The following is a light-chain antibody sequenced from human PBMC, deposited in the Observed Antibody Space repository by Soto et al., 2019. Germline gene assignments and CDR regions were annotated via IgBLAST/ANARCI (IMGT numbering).Light chain of an antibody. CDR1: QSVNSY. CDR3: QHRSNWPMYT. Sequence: EIVLTKSPAPLYLSPGERATLSCRASQSVNSYLAWYQQKPGQAPRLLIYDVSNRASGIPARFSGSGSGTDFTLTISSLEPEDFAVYYCQHRSNWPMYTFGQGTNLEIK. CDR2: DVS. V-gene: IGKV3-11*01. J-gene: IGKJ2*01.